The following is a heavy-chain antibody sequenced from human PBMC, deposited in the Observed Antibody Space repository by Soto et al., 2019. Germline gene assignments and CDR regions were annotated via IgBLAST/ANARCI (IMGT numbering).Heavy chain of an antibody. V-gene: IGHV3-30-3*01. J-gene: IGHJ4*02. Sequence: PGGSLRLSCAASGFTFSSYAMHWVRQAPGKGLEWVAVISYDGSNNYYADSVKGRFTISRDNSKNTLYLQMNSLRDGDTAVYYCARDRDTDYFDYWGQGTLVTVSS. CDR3: ARDRDTDYFDY. CDR1: GFTFSSYA. D-gene: IGHD5-18*01. CDR2: ISYDGSNN.